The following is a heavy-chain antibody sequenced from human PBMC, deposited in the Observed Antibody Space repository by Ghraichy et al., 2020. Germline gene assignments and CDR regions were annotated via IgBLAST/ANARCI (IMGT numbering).Heavy chain of an antibody. CDR3: AKDFSDDYIWGTYRYIDY. J-gene: IGHJ4*02. V-gene: IGHV3-23*01. CDR1: GFTFSSYA. CDR2: ISGSAGGT. Sequence: GSLRLSCVASGFTFSSYAMSWVRQVPGKGLEWVSTISGSAGGTYYADSVEGRFSISRDTSKNTLYLQMNSLRAEDTAVYYCAKDFSDDYIWGTYRYIDYWGQGTLVTVSS. D-gene: IGHD3-16*02.